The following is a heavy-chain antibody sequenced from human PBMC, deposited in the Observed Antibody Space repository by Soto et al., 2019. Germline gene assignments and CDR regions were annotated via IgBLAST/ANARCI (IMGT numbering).Heavy chain of an antibody. CDR2: SYYSGYYSGST. Sequence: PSETLSLTCTVSGDSVTSDSYFWSWIRQPPGKGLEWIGNSYYSGYYSGSTNHNPSLKSRVTVSVDTSKNQFSLKLRSVTTADTAVYYCARADYDFWSGSQNWFDPWGQGTLVTVSS. V-gene: IGHV4-61*01. CDR1: GDSVTSDSYF. D-gene: IGHD3-3*01. J-gene: IGHJ5*02. CDR3: ARADYDFWSGSQNWFDP.